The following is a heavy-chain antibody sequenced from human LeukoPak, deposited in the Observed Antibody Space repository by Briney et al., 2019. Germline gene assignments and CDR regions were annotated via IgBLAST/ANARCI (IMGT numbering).Heavy chain of an antibody. CDR2: ISGSGGRT. J-gene: IGHJ4*02. CDR3: VVVSYCAVDCYDY. Sequence: GGSLRLSCAASGFTFSSYAMSWVRQAPGKGLEWVSAISGSGGRTYYADSVRGRFTISRDNSKNTVYVQMYSLRAEDTAVYFCVVVSYCAVDCYDYWGQGTLVTVSS. V-gene: IGHV3-23*01. CDR1: GFTFSSYA. D-gene: IGHD2-21*01.